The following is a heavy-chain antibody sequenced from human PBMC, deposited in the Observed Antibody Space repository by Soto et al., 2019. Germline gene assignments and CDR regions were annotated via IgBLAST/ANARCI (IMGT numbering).Heavy chain of an antibody. D-gene: IGHD2-2*01. Sequence: ASVKVSCKASGYTFTGYYMHWVRQAPGQGLEWMGWINPNSGGTNYAQKFQGWVTMTRDTSISTAYMELSRLRSDDTAVYYCARGTIVVVPAANVWFGPWGQGTLVTVSS. CDR3: ARGTIVVVPAANVWFGP. CDR1: GYTFTGYY. J-gene: IGHJ5*02. V-gene: IGHV1-2*04. CDR2: INPNSGGT.